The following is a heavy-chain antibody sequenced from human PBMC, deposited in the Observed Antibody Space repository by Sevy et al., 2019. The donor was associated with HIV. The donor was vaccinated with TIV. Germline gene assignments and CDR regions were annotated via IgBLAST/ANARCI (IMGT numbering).Heavy chain of an antibody. D-gene: IGHD6-13*01. CDR1: GGSISSSSYY. Sequence: SETLSLTCTVSGGSISSSSYYWGWIRQPPGKGLEWIGSIYYSGSTYYNPSLKGRVTISVDTSKNQFSLKLSSVTAADTAVNYCARHNVDRYSSSWSKRGWFDPWGQGTLVTVSS. V-gene: IGHV4-39*01. CDR2: IYYSGST. CDR3: ARHNVDRYSSSWSKRGWFDP. J-gene: IGHJ5*02.